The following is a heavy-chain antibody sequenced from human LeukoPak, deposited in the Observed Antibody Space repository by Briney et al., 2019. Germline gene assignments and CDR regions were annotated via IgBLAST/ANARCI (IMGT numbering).Heavy chain of an antibody. D-gene: IGHD6-19*01. Sequence: GGSLRLSCAASGFTFSSYGMHWVRQAPGKGLEWVAVISYDGSDKYYADSVKGRFTISRDNSKNTLYLQMNSLRAEDTAVYYCANGGASSGWLFDYWGQGTLVTVSS. CDR3: ANGGASSGWLFDY. CDR1: GFTFSSYG. V-gene: IGHV3-30*18. CDR2: ISYDGSDK. J-gene: IGHJ4*02.